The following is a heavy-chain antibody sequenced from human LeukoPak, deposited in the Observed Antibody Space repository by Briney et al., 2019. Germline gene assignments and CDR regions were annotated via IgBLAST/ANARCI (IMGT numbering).Heavy chain of an antibody. CDR1: GYTFTGYY. CDR3: ARGSVGYYQVMDY. J-gene: IGHJ4*02. Sequence: ASVKVSCKASGYTFTGYYIHWVRQAPGQGLEWMGWISPNSGGTDYAQKFQGRVTMTRDTSISTAYMELRRLRSDDTAVYYCARGSVGYYQVMDYWGQGTLVTVSS. D-gene: IGHD3-3*01. V-gene: IGHV1-2*02. CDR2: ISPNSGGT.